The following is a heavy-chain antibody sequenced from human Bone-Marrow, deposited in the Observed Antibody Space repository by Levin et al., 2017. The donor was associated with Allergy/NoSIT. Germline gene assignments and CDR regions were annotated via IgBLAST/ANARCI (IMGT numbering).Heavy chain of an antibody. D-gene: IGHD1-26*01. CDR3: ARGLGGNINTWVNFDP. J-gene: IGHJ5*02. CDR1: GASINSDSYY. CDR2: IYYTGTS. Sequence: PSETLSLTCTVSGASINSDSYYWSWIRQTPGKGLEWIGYIYYTGTSFYNPSLESRVSMSVHPSKTQFSLNLRSVTSADTAVYYCARGLGGNINTWVNFDPWGQGTLVTVSS. V-gene: IGHV4-30-4*01.